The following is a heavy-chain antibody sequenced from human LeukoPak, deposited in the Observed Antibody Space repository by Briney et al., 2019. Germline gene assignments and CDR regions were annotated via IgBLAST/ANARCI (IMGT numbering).Heavy chain of an antibody. CDR1: GFTFSSYS. V-gene: IGHV3-21*01. Sequence: PGGSRRLSCAASGFTFSSYSMTWVRQATGKGLEWVSSISISSSYIYYADSVKGRFTISRDNAKNSLYLQMNSLSAEDTAVYYCAREGYYGDYSDYWGQGTLVTVSS. D-gene: IGHD4-17*01. J-gene: IGHJ4*02. CDR2: ISISSSYI. CDR3: AREGYYGDYSDY.